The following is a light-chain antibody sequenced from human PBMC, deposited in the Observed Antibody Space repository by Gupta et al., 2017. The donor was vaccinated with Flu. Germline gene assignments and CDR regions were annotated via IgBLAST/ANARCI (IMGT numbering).Light chain of an antibody. V-gene: IGLV3-25*03. J-gene: IGLJ3*02. CDR2: KDT. CDR3: QSADNSGTYVV. CDR1: TLSTQY. Sequence: SYELTQPPSLSVSPGHTARITCSGDTLSTQYTYWYQQKPGQAPVLVIFKDTERPSGIPERFSGSNSGTTVTLTISGVQAEDEAAYYCQSADNSGTYVVFGGGTRLTV.